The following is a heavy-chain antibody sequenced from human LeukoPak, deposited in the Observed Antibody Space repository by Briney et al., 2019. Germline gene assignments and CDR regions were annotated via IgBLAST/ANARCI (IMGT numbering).Heavy chain of an antibody. Sequence: SESLSLTCTVSAGSISSGGYYWSWIRQHPGKGLEWIGYIYYSGSTYYNPSLKSRVTISVDTSKNQFSLKLSSVTAADTAVYYCARRLSYSYGSLDYWGQGTLVTVSS. CDR2: IYYSGST. CDR1: AGSISSGGYY. CDR3: ARRLSYSYGSLDY. J-gene: IGHJ4*02. V-gene: IGHV4-31*03. D-gene: IGHD5-18*01.